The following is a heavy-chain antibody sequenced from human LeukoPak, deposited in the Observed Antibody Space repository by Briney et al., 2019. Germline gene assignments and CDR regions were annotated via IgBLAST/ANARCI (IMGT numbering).Heavy chain of an antibody. CDR2: ISGSGGST. Sequence: GASLRLSCAASGFTFSSYDMSWVRQAPGKGLEWVSAISGSGGSTYYADSVKGRFTISGDNSKNTLYLQMNSLRAEDTAVYYCARATVPAVRAEYFQHWGQGTLVTVSS. CDR1: GFTFSSYD. CDR3: ARATVPAVRAEYFQH. V-gene: IGHV3-23*01. D-gene: IGHD2-2*01. J-gene: IGHJ1*01.